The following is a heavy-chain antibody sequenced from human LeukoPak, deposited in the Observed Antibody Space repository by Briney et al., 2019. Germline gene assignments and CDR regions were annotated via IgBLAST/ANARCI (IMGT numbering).Heavy chain of an antibody. J-gene: IGHJ4*02. Sequence: GGSLRLSCTASGFTFFHYAMNWVRQAPGKGLEWVLSITTSNYIFYAESVKGRFTISRDNAKNSLYLQMTSLSAEDTAVYYCVREQARAGSFDYWGQGTLVTVSS. CDR1: GFTFFHYA. D-gene: IGHD6-19*01. CDR3: VREQARAGSFDY. CDR2: ITTSNYI. V-gene: IGHV3-69-1*01.